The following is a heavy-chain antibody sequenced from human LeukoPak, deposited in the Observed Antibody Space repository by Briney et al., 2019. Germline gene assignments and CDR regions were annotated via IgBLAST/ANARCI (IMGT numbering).Heavy chain of an antibody. CDR2: IYYSGST. Sequence: SETLSLTCTVSGGSISSRSYYWGWIRQPPGKGLEWIGSIYYSGSTYYNPSLKSRVTISVDTSKNQFSLKLSSVTAADTAVYYCTLSCTNCLGVSWFGPWGQGTLVTVSS. D-gene: IGHD2-2*01. CDR3: TLSCTNCLGVSWFGP. CDR1: GGSISSRSYY. J-gene: IGHJ5*02. V-gene: IGHV4-39*07.